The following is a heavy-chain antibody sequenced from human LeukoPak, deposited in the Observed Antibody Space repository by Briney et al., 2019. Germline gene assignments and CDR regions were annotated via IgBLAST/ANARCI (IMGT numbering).Heavy chain of an antibody. CDR2: IKQDGSDI. D-gene: IGHD1-26*01. CDR1: GFTFSNYW. V-gene: IGHV3-7*01. CDR3: TRSGTYVFDF. Sequence: GGSLRLSCAASGFTFSNYWMSWVRQAPGKELEWVANIKQDGSDIYYVDSVKGRFTISRDNAKNSLYLQMNSLRAEDTAGYYCTRSGTYVFDFWGQGTLVTVSS. J-gene: IGHJ4*02.